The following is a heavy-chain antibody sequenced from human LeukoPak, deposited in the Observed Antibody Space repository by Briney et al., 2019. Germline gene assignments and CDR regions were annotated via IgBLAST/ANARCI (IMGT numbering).Heavy chain of an antibody. CDR2: ISGDGGST. J-gene: IGHJ4*02. V-gene: IGHV3-43*02. CDR3: ARGRTHAY. CDR1: GFTFDDYA. D-gene: IGHD1-7*01. Sequence: GGSLRLSCAASGFTFDDYAMHWVRQAPGKGLEWVSLISGDGGSTYYADSVKGRFTISRDNSKNSLYLQMNSLGAEDTAIYSCARGRTHAYWGQGTLVTVSS.